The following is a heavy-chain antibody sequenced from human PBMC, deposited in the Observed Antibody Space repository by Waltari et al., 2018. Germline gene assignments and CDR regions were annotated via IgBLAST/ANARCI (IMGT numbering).Heavy chain of an antibody. Sequence: QVQLVQSGAEVKKPGSSMKVSCKASGGTFSSYAISWVRQAPGQGLEWMGRIIPIFGTANYAQKFQGRVTITADKSTSTAYMELSRLRSDDTAVYYCAGGRAAGTIDYWGQGTLVTVSS. CDR3: AGGRAAGTIDY. CDR2: IIPIFGTA. J-gene: IGHJ4*02. D-gene: IGHD6-13*01. CDR1: GGTFSSYA. V-gene: IGHV1-69*08.